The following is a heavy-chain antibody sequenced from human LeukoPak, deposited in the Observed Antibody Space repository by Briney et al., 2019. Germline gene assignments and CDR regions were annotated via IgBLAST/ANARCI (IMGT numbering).Heavy chain of an antibody. J-gene: IGHJ4*02. Sequence: SETLSLTCTVSGGSIRSYYWSWIRQPPGKGLEWIGYIYYSGSTNYNPSLKSRVTISVDTSKNQFSLNLTSVTAADTAVYYCARVGGNYYDTSGHYYLPGYFDSWGQGTLVTVSS. CDR2: IYYSGST. CDR1: GGSIRSYY. V-gene: IGHV4-59*12. D-gene: IGHD3-22*01. CDR3: ARVGGNYYDTSGHYYLPGYFDS.